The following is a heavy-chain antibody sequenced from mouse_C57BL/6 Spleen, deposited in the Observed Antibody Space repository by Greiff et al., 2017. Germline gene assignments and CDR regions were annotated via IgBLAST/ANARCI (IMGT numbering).Heavy chain of an antibody. D-gene: IGHD1-1*01. CDR3: ARGANYYGSSYWAMDY. Sequence: QVQLKQPGAELVKPGASVKMSCKASGYTFTSYWITWVKQRPGQGLEWIGDIYPGSGSTNYNEKFKSKATLTVDTSSSTAYMQLSSLTSEDSAVYYCARGANYYGSSYWAMDYWGQGTSVTVSS. V-gene: IGHV1-55*01. J-gene: IGHJ4*01. CDR1: GYTFTSYW. CDR2: IYPGSGST.